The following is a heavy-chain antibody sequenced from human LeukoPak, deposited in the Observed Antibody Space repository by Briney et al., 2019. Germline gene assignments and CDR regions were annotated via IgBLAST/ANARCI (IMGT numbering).Heavy chain of an antibody. CDR1: GYTFTSYA. CDR2: INANTGNP. CDR3: ARDHYYGSGSYYNLNWFDP. V-gene: IGHV7-4-1*02. J-gene: IGHJ5*02. D-gene: IGHD3-10*01. Sequence: ASVKVSCKASGYTFTSYAMNWVRQAPGQGLEWMGWINANTGNPTYAQGFTGRFVFSLNTSVSTAYLQISSLKAGDTAVYYCARDHYYGSGSYYNLNWFDPWGQGTLVTVSS.